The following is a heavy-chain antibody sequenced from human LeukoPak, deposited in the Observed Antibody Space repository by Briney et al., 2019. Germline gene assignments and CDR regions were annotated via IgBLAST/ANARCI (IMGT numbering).Heavy chain of an antibody. J-gene: IGHJ1*01. CDR2: INHSGST. D-gene: IGHD6-13*01. CDR3: AAPAAGTGRGFQH. CDR1: GGSFSGYH. V-gene: IGHV4-34*01. Sequence: SETLSLTCAVYGGSFSGYHWSWIRQPPGEGLEWIGEINHSGSTNYNPSLKSRVTISVDTSKNQFSLKLSSVTAADTAVYYCAAPAAGTGRGFQHWGQGTLVTVSS.